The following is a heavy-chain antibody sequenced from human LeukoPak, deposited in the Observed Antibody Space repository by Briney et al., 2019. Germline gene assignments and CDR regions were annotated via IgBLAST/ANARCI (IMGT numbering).Heavy chain of an antibody. CDR3: AAPTESVNYYDSSGRLYYYYGMDV. Sequence: GASVKVSCKASGGTFSSYAISWVRQAPGQGLEWMGGIIPIFGTANYAQKFQGRVTITADESTSTAYMELSSLRSEDTAVYYCAAPTESVNYYDSSGRLYYYYGMDVWGQGTTVTVSS. CDR2: IIPIFGTA. J-gene: IGHJ6*02. CDR1: GGTFSSYA. V-gene: IGHV1-69*13. D-gene: IGHD3-22*01.